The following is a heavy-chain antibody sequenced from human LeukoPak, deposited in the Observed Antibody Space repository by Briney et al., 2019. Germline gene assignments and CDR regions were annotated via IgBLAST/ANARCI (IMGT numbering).Heavy chain of an antibody. CDR1: GGSVSSSSYY. V-gene: IGHV4-39*01. CDR2: LYYSGST. CDR3: ARRSYYDSSAIFDY. Sequence: SETLSLTCTVSGGSVSSSSYYWDWIRQPPGKGLEWIGSLYYSGSTYYNPSLKSRVTISVDTSKNQFSLKLSSVTAADTAVFYCARRSYYDSSAIFDYWGQGTLVTVSS. J-gene: IGHJ4*02. D-gene: IGHD3-22*01.